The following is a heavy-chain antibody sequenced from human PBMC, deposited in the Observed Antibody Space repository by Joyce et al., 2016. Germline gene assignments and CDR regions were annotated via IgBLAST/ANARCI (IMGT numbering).Heavy chain of an antibody. CDR3: ARGVNTGSYYNLFH. CDR1: GFTFSTFP. Sequence: QVQLVESGGGVVQPGRSLTLSCAASGFTFSTFPFHWVRQAPGKGLDWGALITPDGGRQYYADSVKGRFTISRDNSKNTLSLHMNSLRPDDTALYFCARGVNTGSYYNLFHWGQGTLVAVSS. V-gene: IGHV3-30*04. J-gene: IGHJ4*02. D-gene: IGHD3-10*01. CDR2: ITPDGGRQ.